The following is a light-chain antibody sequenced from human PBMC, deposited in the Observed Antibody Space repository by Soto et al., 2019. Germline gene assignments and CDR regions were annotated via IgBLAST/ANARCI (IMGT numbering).Light chain of an antibody. Sequence: EIVLTQSPGPLSLSPGERATLSCRASQSVSSSFLTWYQQKPGQPPRLLIYGASSRATGIPDRFSGSGSGTDFTHTISRLEPEDFAVYYCQQYGNSRLTFGGGTKVESK. CDR2: GAS. J-gene: IGKJ4*01. CDR3: QQYGNSRLT. V-gene: IGKV3-20*01. CDR1: QSVSSSF.